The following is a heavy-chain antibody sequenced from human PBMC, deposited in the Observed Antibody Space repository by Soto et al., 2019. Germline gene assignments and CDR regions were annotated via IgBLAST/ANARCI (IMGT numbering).Heavy chain of an antibody. V-gene: IGHV3-23*01. J-gene: IGHJ4*02. Sequence: PGGSLRLSCAASGFTFSDYGLSWVRQAPGKGLEWVSSISGSRGSTTYYAGSVKGRFTISRDNSKNTLYLQMNSLRVEDTAVYYCAQDRGCSGSTCYQAYWGPRTLVTVSS. CDR1: GFTFSDYG. CDR3: AQDRGCSGSTCYQAY. D-gene: IGHD2-2*01. CDR2: ISGSRGSTT.